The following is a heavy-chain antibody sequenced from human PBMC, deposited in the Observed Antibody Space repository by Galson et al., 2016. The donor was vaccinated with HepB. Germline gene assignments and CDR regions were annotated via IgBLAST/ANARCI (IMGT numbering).Heavy chain of an antibody. CDR2: IKYDGSDK. D-gene: IGHD3-16*01. J-gene: IGHJ4*02. V-gene: IGHV3-7*03. CDR3: AREDDYVWGTLRFGRRGLDH. Sequence: SLRLSCAGSGFNVRSNYMNWVRQAPGKGLEWVANIKYDGSDKYYVDSVKGRFTVSRDNAKNSMYLQMRTLRVEDTAVYYCAREDDYVWGTLRFGRRGLDHWGQGILVTVSP. CDR1: GFNVRSNY.